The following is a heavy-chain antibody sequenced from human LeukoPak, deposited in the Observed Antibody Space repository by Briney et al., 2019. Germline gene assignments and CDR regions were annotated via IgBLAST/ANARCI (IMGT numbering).Heavy chain of an antibody. CDR1: GFTFSSYW. V-gene: IGHV3-7*03. CDR3: ARGLPGYCTDGVCSSDY. Sequence: PGGSLRLSCAASGFTFSSYWMTWVRQAPGKGLEWVANIREDGSEKYYVDSVKGRFTISRDNAKNSLYLQMNSLRAEDTAVYYCARGLPGYCTDGVCSSDYWGQGTLVTVSS. D-gene: IGHD2-8*01. CDR2: IREDGSEK. J-gene: IGHJ4*02.